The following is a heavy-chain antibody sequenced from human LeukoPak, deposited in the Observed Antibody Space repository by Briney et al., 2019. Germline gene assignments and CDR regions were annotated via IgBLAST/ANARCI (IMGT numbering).Heavy chain of an antibody. Sequence: ASVKVSCKASGYTFTSYDINWVRQATGQGLEWMGRMNPNSGNTGYAQKFQGRVTMTRNTSISTAYMELSSLRSEDTAVYYCARKGGITIFGVVDYYYYGMDVWGQGTTVTVSS. V-gene: IGHV1-8*01. CDR1: GYTFTSYD. CDR3: ARKGGITIFGVVDYYYYGMDV. CDR2: MNPNSGNT. J-gene: IGHJ6*02. D-gene: IGHD3-3*01.